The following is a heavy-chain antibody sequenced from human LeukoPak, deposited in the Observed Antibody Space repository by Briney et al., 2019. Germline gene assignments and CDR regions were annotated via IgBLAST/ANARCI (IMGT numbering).Heavy chain of an antibody. V-gene: IGHV1-3*01. J-gene: IGHJ4*02. CDR2: IHPDNGNT. CDR1: GYTFSSFP. Sequence: ASVTVSCKASGYTFSSFPIHWVRQAPGQRPEWLGWIHPDNGNTKYSQKLQGRVTFTRDTSASTAFMELSSLRSEDSAVYYCAKPYYDASGYYYGLYRGVPSTYFDYWGQGTLVTVSS. D-gene: IGHD3-22*01. CDR3: AKPYYDASGYYYGLYRGVPSTYFDY.